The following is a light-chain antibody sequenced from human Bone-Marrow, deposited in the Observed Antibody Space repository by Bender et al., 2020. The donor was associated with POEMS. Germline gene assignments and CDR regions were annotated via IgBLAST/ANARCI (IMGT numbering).Light chain of an antibody. V-gene: IGLV2-14*01. J-gene: IGLJ3*02. CDR1: YTDSGDFKY. CDR2: DVT. Sequence: QSALTQPASVSGSPGQSITISCTGTYTDSGDFKYVSWYQQRPGKAPQLIIYDVTNRPSGISNRFSGSRSGSSASLAISGLQSEDEADYYCAVWDDSLNGWVFGGGTKLTVL. CDR3: AVWDDSLNGWV.